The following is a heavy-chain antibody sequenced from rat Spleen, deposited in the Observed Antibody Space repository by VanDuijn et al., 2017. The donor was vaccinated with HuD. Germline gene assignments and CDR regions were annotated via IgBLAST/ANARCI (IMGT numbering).Heavy chain of an antibody. J-gene: IGHJ3*01. V-gene: IGHV5-31*01. D-gene: IGHD1-6*01. CDR3: TTYSDYGTSPFAY. CDR2: ITNTGGTP. CDR1: GFTFNNYW. Sequence: EVHLVESGGGLVQPGRSLKLSCVASGFTFNNYWMTWIRQAPGKGLEWVTSITNTGGTPYYAGSVKGRFTISRDNAKSTLYLQMGSLRSDDTATYYCTTYSDYGTSPFAYWGRGALVTVSS.